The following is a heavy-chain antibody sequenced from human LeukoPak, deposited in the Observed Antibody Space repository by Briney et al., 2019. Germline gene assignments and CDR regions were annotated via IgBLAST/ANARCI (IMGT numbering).Heavy chain of an antibody. CDR2: ISDDGNTK. D-gene: IGHD2-2*01. V-gene: IGHV3-30*18. J-gene: IGHJ4*02. CDR1: GFTFSSYG. Sequence: GGSLRLSCVGSGFTFSSYGMHWVRQAPGKGLEWVTVISDDGNTKYYTASVKGRFTISRDKSKNTLDLQMNSLRADDTAVYYCAKDGFCSSTGCYPNHFDSWGQGAPCTVSS. CDR3: AKDGFCSSTGCYPNHFDS.